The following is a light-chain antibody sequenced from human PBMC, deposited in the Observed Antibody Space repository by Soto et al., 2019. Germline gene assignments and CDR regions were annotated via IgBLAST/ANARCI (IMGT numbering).Light chain of an antibody. CDR2: AAS. V-gene: IGKV1-39*01. Sequence: DIQMPQSPSALSASVGDRVTITCRASQSITNYLNWYQRKPGQAPNLLIYAASTLQAGVQSRFRGSGSGTDFTLTMSSLQPEDFATYVCLQSNSSPPTFGGGTKVEIK. CDR1: QSITNY. CDR3: LQSNSSPPT. J-gene: IGKJ4*01.